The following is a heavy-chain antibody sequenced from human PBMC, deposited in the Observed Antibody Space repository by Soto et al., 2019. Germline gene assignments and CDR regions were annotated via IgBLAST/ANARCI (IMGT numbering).Heavy chain of an antibody. V-gene: IGHV3-74*01. CDR1: GFTFSRHW. CDR3: ARDLITASGGPNWYFDL. J-gene: IGHJ2*01. D-gene: IGHD1-20*01. Sequence: VESGGGLVQPGGSLRLSCASSGFTFSRHWMHWVRQAPGKGMVCVARVNDDGSSTAYGDSVMGRFTISRDNAKNTLYLQMDSLKTDDTAVYYCARDLITASGGPNWYFDLWGRGTLVTVSS. CDR2: VNDDGSST.